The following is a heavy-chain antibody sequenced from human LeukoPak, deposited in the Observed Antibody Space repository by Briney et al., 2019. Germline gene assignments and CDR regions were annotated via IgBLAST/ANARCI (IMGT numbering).Heavy chain of an antibody. V-gene: IGHV4-4*02. D-gene: IGHD4-17*01. CDR2: IYHSGTT. Sequence: SETLSLTCAVSGAFITNSHWWSWARQPPGKGLEWIGEIYHSGTTNYNPSLQSRVTMSVDKSKNQFSLKLSSVTAADTAVYYCATYFYGEYGSYYFDYWGRGTLVTVSS. J-gene: IGHJ4*02. CDR1: GAFITNSHW. CDR3: ATYFYGEYGSYYFDY.